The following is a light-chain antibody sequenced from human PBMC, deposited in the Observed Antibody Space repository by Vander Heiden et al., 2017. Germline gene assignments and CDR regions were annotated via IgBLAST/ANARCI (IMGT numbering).Light chain of an antibody. Sequence: SYELTPPPPVSVSPGQTASITCSGDKLGDKYACWYQQQPGQSPVLVINQDSKRPSGIPERFSGSNSGNTATLTISGTQAMDEADYYCQAWDSSTVVFGGGTKLTVL. CDR3: QAWDSSTVV. V-gene: IGLV3-1*01. J-gene: IGLJ2*01. CDR2: QDS. CDR1: KLGDKY.